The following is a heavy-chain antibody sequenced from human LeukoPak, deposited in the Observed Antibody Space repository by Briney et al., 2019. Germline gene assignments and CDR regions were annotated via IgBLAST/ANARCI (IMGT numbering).Heavy chain of an antibody. CDR1: GFTFSSYA. D-gene: IGHD2-21*01. J-gene: IGHJ4*02. Sequence: GGSLRLSCAASGFTFSSYAMSWVRQAPGKGLEWVSAISGSGGRTYYADSVKGRFTISRDNSKNTLYLQMNSLRAEDTAVYYCAKDWVVVPTFDYWGQGTLVTVSS. CDR2: ISGSGGRT. V-gene: IGHV3-23*01. CDR3: AKDWVVVPTFDY.